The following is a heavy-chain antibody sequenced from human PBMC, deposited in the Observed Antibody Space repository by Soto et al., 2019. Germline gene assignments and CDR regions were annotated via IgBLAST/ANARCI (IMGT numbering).Heavy chain of an antibody. D-gene: IGHD2-2*01. CDR2: IKQDGSEK. CDR1: GFTFSSYW. CDR3: ARVGHIVVVPAADY. V-gene: IGHV3-7*05. Sequence: PGGSLRLSCAASGFTFSSYWMSWVRQAPGKGLEWVANIKQDGSEKYYVDSVKGRFTISRDNAKNSLYLQMNSLRAEDTAVYYCARVGHIVVVPAADYWGQGTLVTVSS. J-gene: IGHJ4*02.